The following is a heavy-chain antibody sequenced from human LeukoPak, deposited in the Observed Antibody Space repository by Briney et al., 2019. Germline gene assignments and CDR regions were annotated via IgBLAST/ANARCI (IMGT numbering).Heavy chain of an antibody. V-gene: IGHV1-69*13. Sequence: ASVKVSCKASGGTFSSYAISWVRQAPGQGLEWMGGIIPIFGTANYAQKFQGRVTITADESTSTAYMELSSLRSEDTAVYYCARAPAGGYSYGYGVDYFDYWGQGTLVTVSS. CDR1: GGTFSSYA. CDR2: IIPIFGTA. J-gene: IGHJ4*02. D-gene: IGHD5-18*01. CDR3: ARAPAGGYSYGYGVDYFDY.